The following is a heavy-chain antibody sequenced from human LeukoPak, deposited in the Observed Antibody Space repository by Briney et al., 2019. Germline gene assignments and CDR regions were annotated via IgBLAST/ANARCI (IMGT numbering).Heavy chain of an antibody. J-gene: IGHJ6*03. CDR3: ASHGAYDFWSGYPYYYYYYMDV. D-gene: IGHD3-3*01. CDR2: IIPIFGTA. Sequence: ASVKVSCKASGGTFSSYAISWVRQAPGQGLEWMGGIIPIFGTANYAQKFQGRVTITADESTSTAYMELSSLRSEDTAVYYCASHGAYDFWSGYPYYYYYYMDVWGKGTTATVSS. V-gene: IGHV1-69*13. CDR1: GGTFSSYA.